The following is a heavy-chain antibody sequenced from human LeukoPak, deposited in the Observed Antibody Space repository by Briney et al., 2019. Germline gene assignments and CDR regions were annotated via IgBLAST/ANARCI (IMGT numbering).Heavy chain of an antibody. D-gene: IGHD3-22*01. Sequence: GRSLRLSCTASGFTFSNYGMHWVRQAPGKGLEWVAVISYDGSNGYYADSVKGRFTISRDNSKNTLFLQMNSLRPEDTAVYHCAKVALFSGYYPPFDYWGQGTLVTVSS. V-gene: IGHV3-30*18. CDR2: ISYDGSNG. J-gene: IGHJ4*02. CDR3: AKVALFSGYYPPFDY. CDR1: GFTFSNYG.